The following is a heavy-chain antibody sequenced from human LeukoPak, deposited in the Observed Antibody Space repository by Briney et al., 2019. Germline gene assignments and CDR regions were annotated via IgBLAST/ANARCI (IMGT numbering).Heavy chain of an antibody. D-gene: IGHD3-9*01. CDR3: ARDYYDILTGSPLYYFDY. Sequence: SVKVSCKASGGTFSSYAISWVRQAPGQGLEWMGRIIPILGIANYAQKFQGRVTITADKSTSTAYMELSSLRSEDTAVYCCARDYYDILTGSPLYYFDYWGQGTLVTVSS. V-gene: IGHV1-69*04. CDR2: IIPILGIA. CDR1: GGTFSSYA. J-gene: IGHJ4*02.